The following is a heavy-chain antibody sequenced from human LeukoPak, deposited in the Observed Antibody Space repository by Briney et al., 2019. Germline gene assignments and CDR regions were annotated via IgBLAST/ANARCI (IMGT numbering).Heavy chain of an antibody. Sequence: ASVKVSCKASGYTFTSYDINWVRQATGQGLEWMGWMNPNSGNTGYAQKFQGRVTITRNTSISTAYMELSSLRSEDTAVYYCATDRDNYDITYDYWGQGTLVTVSS. V-gene: IGHV1-8*03. CDR2: MNPNSGNT. CDR1: GYTFTSYD. D-gene: IGHD3-22*01. CDR3: ATDRDNYDITYDY. J-gene: IGHJ4*02.